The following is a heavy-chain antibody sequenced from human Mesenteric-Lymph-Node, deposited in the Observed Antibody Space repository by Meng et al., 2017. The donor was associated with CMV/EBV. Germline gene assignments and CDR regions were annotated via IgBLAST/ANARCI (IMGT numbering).Heavy chain of an antibody. V-gene: IGHV1-18*01. CDR3: ARERLFGHTFDI. Sequence: ASVKVSCKASGYTFSIFGISWVRQAPGQGPEWMGWISGDNEKTSYAQKFQGRVTVTKDTSTTTVYMELRSLRPDDTAVYYCARERLFGHTFDIWGQGTMVTV. J-gene: IGHJ3*02. CDR1: GYTFSIFG. CDR2: ISGDNEKT. D-gene: IGHD3-3*01.